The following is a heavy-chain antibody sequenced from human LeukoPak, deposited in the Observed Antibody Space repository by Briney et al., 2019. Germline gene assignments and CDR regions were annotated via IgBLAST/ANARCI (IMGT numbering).Heavy chain of an antibody. CDR3: AKDSYHYSSGTLFDY. V-gene: IGHV3-53*01. Sequence: GGSLRLSCAASGITVSTHFMSWVRQPPGKGLEWVSTIYSGGSTYYSDSVKGRFTISRDNSENTLYLQMNSLRAEDTAVYYCAKDSYHYSSGTLFDYWGQGTLVTVSS. J-gene: IGHJ4*02. CDR1: GITVSTHF. D-gene: IGHD3-10*01. CDR2: IYSGGST.